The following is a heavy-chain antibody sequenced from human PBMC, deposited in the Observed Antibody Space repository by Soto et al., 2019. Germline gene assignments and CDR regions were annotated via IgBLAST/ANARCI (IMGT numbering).Heavy chain of an antibody. CDR1: GYTFTSYA. CDR2: INAGNGNT. V-gene: IGHV1-3*01. CDR3: AITAMINRDSSTSFDY. J-gene: IGHJ4*02. D-gene: IGHD5-18*01. Sequence: ASVKVSCKASGYTFTSYAMHWVRQAPGQRLEWMGWINAGNGNTKYSQKFQGRVTITRDTSASTAYMEMNSLKSEDTALYYCAITAMINRDSSTSFDYWGRGTQVTVSS.